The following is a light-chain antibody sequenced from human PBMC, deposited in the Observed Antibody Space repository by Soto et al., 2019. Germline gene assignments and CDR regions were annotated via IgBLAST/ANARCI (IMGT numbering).Light chain of an antibody. CDR1: QGISSR. V-gene: IGKV1-12*01. CDR2: AAS. CDR3: QQAKSFPLT. Sequence: DIQMTQSPSSVSAAVGDRVTVTCRASQGISSRLAWYQQNPGKAPNLLIYAASSLQSGVPSRFRGSGSGTDFTLTISSLQPEDVASYYCQQAKSFPLTFGGGTKVEIK. J-gene: IGKJ4*02.